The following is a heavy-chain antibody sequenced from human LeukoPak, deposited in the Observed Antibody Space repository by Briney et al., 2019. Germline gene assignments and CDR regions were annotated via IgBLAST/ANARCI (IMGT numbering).Heavy chain of an antibody. CDR1: GFTFSDHY. Sequence: GGSLRFSCAASGFTFSDHYMDWVRQAPGKGLEWVGSSRNKANSYSTEYAASVKGRFTISRDDSNNSLYLQMDSLKTEDTAVYYCARGGRYYHDTSGDYWGQGTLVIVSS. CDR3: ARGGRYYHDTSGDY. CDR2: SRNKANSYST. V-gene: IGHV3-72*01. D-gene: IGHD3-22*01. J-gene: IGHJ4*02.